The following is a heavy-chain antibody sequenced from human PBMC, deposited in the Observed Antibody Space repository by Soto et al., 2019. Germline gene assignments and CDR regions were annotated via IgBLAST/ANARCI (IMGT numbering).Heavy chain of an antibody. V-gene: IGHV3-33*01. CDR3: ARGTVHFDY. J-gene: IGHJ4*02. Sequence: QVQLVESGVGVVQPGRSLRLSCAASGFTFSTYGMHWVRQAPGKGLEWVAVIWYAGSNKYYADSVKGRFTISRDNSKNTLYLQMNSLSAEDTAVYYCARGTVHFDYWGQGTLVTFSS. CDR2: IWYAGSNK. D-gene: IGHD4-17*01. CDR1: GFTFSTYG.